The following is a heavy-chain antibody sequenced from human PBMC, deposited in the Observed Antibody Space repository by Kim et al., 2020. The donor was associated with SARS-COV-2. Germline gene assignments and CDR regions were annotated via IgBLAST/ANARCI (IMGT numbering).Heavy chain of an antibody. V-gene: IGHV3-72*01. CDR3: ARSREATVDY. J-gene: IGHJ4*02. D-gene: IGHD1-26*01. Sequence: YTSEYAASVKGRFTISRDDSKNSLSLQMTSLRAEDTAVYYCARSREATVDYWGQGTLVTVSS. CDR2: YTS.